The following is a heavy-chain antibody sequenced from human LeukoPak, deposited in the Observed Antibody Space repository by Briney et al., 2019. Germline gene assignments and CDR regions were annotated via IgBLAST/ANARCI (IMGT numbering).Heavy chain of an antibody. CDR1: GFTFSSHW. CDR3: ARARDYYGAGDH. J-gene: IGHJ4*02. Sequence: PGGSLRLSCAASGFTFSSHWMSWVRQAPGKGLEWVANIKQDGSEKYYVDSVKGRFTISRDNAKNSLSLQMNSLRAEDTAVYYCARARDYYGAGDHWGQGTLVAVSS. V-gene: IGHV3-7*03. D-gene: IGHD3-10*01. CDR2: IKQDGSEK.